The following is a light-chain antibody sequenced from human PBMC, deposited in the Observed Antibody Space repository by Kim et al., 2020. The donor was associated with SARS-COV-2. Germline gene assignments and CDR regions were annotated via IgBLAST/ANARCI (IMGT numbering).Light chain of an antibody. CDR1: QSVSSS. J-gene: IGKJ4*01. V-gene: IGKV3-11*01. CDR3: HQRRDWPLT. CDR2: DAS. Sequence: LSPGERATLSSRASQSVSSSLAWYQQKPGQAPRLLIYDASSRATGIPARFSGSGSGTDFTLTISSLEPEDFAVYYCHQRRDWPLTFGAGTKVDIK.